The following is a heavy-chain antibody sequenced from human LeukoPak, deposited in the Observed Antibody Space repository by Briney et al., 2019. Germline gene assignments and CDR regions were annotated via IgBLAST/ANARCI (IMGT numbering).Heavy chain of an antibody. CDR3: ARSTRTSRKFDP. Sequence: PGGSLRLSCAASGFTFSNYSMTWVRQAPGKGLEWVSAISGSGGSTYYADSVRGRFTLSRDNSKSTLYLQMNSLRAEDTALYYCARSTRTSRKFDPWGQGTLVTVSS. J-gene: IGHJ5*02. CDR1: GFTFSNYS. CDR2: ISGSGGST. D-gene: IGHD1-26*01. V-gene: IGHV3-23*01.